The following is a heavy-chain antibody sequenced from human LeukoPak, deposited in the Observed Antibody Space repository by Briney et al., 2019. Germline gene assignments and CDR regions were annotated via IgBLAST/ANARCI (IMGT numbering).Heavy chain of an antibody. CDR3: AKMYGGTYIGN. Sequence: GGSLRLSCADSGFTFSSYSMNWVRQAPGKGLEWVSYISSTGNPRHYAGSVEGRFTISRDNAKNSLYLQMNSLRAEDTAVYYCAKMYGGTYIGNWGQGTLVAVSA. D-gene: IGHD1-26*01. V-gene: IGHV3-48*01. J-gene: IGHJ4*02. CDR1: GFTFSSYS. CDR2: ISSTGNPR.